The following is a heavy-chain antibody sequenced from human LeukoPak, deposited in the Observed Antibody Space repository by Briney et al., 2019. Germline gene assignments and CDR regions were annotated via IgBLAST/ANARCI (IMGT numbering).Heavy chain of an antibody. V-gene: IGHV1-8*01. CDR1: GYTFTSYD. CDR3: AKVMSPWGTVEMATIASAVGFYFDY. J-gene: IGHJ4*02. Sequence: ASVKVSCKASGYTFTSYDINWVRQATGQGLEWMGWMNPNSGNTGYAQKFQGRVTMTRNTSISTAYMELSSLRSEDTAVYYCAKVMSPWGTVEMATIASAVGFYFDYWGQGTLVTVSS. D-gene: IGHD5-24*01. CDR2: MNPNSGNT.